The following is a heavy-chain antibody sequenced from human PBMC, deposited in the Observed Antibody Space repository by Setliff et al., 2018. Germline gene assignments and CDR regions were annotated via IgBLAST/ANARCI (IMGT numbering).Heavy chain of an antibody. CDR2: IIPHFDAA. D-gene: IGHD3-3*01. CDR1: GYTFTGYY. V-gene: IGHV1-69*06. J-gene: IGHJ4*02. CDR3: VRAGFDAISNGLDY. Sequence: ASVKVSCKASGYTFTGYYMHWVRQAPGQGLEWMGRIIPHFDAADYTQNLQGRVTITADKSASTAYMELRSLRSEDTAVYYCVRAGFDAISNGLDYWGQGTLVTVSS.